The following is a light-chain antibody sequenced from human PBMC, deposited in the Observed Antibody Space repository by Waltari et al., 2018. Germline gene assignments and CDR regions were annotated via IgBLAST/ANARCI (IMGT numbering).Light chain of an antibody. Sequence: DIQMTQSPSSLSVSVGDRVPITCRASQTITNSLNWYQQKPGKAPKVLIHAASSLQSGVPPRFSGSGSGTDFTLTISSLQPEDFATYYCQQSHSTPVTFGQGTRLEAK. CDR1: QTITNS. V-gene: IGKV1-39*01. CDR2: AAS. J-gene: IGKJ5*01. CDR3: QQSHSTPVT.